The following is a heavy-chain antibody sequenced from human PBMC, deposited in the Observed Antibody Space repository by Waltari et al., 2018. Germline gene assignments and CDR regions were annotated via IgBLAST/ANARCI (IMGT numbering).Heavy chain of an antibody. CDR2: IRGSGGST. CDR3: AKDENWTWMASVSGSSMAGED. Sequence: EVQLLASGGGLVQPGGSLRLSCAASGFTFSSYAMSWVRQAPGRGLDWGSAIRGSGGSTYYADSVKGRFTISRDNSKNTLYLQMNSLRAEDTAGYYCAKDENWTWMASVSGSSMAGEDWGQGTLVTVSS. J-gene: IGHJ4*02. CDR1: GFTFSSYA. D-gene: IGHD1-26*01. V-gene: IGHV3-23*01.